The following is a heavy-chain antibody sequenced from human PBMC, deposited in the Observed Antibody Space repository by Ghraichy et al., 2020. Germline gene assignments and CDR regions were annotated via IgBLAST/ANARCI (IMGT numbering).Heavy chain of an antibody. J-gene: IGHJ5*02. CDR2: INHSGST. V-gene: IGHV4-34*01. CDR1: GGSFSGYY. Sequence: SETLSLTCAVYGGSFSGYYWSWIRQPPGKGLEWIGEINHSGSTNYNPSLKSRVTISVDTSKNQFSLKLSSVTAADTAVYYCVVDGSGVRFDPWGQGTLVTVSS. CDR3: VVDGSGVRFDP. D-gene: IGHD3-10*01.